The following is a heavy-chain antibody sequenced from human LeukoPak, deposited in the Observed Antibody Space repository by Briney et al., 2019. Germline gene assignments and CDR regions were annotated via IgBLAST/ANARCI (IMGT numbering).Heavy chain of an antibody. J-gene: IGHJ4*02. CDR2: INPKSGDT. V-gene: IGHV1-2*02. Sequence: ASVKVSCKASGYTFTGYYMHWVRQAPGQGLEWLGWINPKSGDTNYAQKFQGRVTMTRDTSISAAYMELSSLRSDDTAVYYCASPGSKYDALTGPGYCDYWGQGTLVTVSS. CDR3: ASPGSKYDALTGPGYCDY. D-gene: IGHD3-9*01. CDR1: GYTFTGYY.